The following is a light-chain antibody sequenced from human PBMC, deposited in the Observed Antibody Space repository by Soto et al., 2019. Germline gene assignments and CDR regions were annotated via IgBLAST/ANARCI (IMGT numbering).Light chain of an antibody. Sequence: DIQMTQSPSTLSASVGDTVTMTCRASQGISTWLAWYQQKPGKAPNLLIYDASSLESGVPSRFGGSVSGRKVTLTISSLQPDDFATYYCLQYYTYPCSFGQGTKLEIK. CDR1: QGISTW. J-gene: IGKJ2*02. CDR2: DAS. V-gene: IGKV1-5*01. CDR3: LQYYTYPCS.